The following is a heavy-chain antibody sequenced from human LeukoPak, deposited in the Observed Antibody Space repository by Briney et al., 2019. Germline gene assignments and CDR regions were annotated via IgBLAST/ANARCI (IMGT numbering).Heavy chain of an antibody. V-gene: IGHV3-7*01. J-gene: IGHJ4*02. Sequence: GGSLRLSCAASGFTFSSYWMSWVRQAPGKGLEWVANIKQDGSEKYYVDSVKGRFTISRDNAKNSLYLQMNSLRAEDTAVYYCARVSVLLWFGELLPGALDYWGQGTLVTVSS. CDR2: IKQDGSEK. CDR1: GFTFSSYW. D-gene: IGHD3-10*01. CDR3: ARVSVLLWFGELLPGALDY.